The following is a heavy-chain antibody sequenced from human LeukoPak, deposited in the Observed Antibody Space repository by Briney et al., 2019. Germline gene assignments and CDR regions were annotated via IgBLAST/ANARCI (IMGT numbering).Heavy chain of an antibody. D-gene: IGHD6-6*01. Sequence: ASVKVSCKASGYTFTSYAMHWVRQAPGQRLEWMGWINAGNGNTIYSQKFQGRVTITRDTSASTAYMELSSLRSEDTAVYYCARDTEYSSSSELFDYWGQGTLVTVSS. V-gene: IGHV1-3*01. J-gene: IGHJ4*02. CDR2: INAGNGNT. CDR3: ARDTEYSSSSELFDY. CDR1: GYTFTSYA.